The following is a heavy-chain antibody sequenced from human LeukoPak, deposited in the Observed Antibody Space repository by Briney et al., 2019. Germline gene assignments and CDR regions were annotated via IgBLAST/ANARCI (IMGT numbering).Heavy chain of an antibody. CDR2: IIPIFGTA. J-gene: IGHJ5*02. D-gene: IGHD5-24*01. CDR3: ARGTGYKYNWFDP. V-gene: IGHV1-69*13. Sequence: GASVKVSCKASGGTFSSYAISWVRQAPGQGLEWMGGIIPIFGTANYAQKFQGRVTITADESTSTAYMELSSLRSEDTAVYYYARGTGYKYNWFDPWGQGTLVTVSS. CDR1: GGTFSSYA.